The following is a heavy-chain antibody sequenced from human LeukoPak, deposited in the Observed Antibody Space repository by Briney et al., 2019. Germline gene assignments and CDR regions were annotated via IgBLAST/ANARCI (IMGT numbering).Heavy chain of an antibody. D-gene: IGHD2-2*01. CDR3: ARDNGRVVPASNTLDY. J-gene: IGHJ4*02. Sequence: PGGSLRLSCAVSGITLSNYGMSWVRQTPRKGLEWVAGISGSGGSTSYADSVKGRFTISRDNSKNTLYLQMNSLRAEDTAVYYCARDNGRVVPASNTLDYWGQGTLVTVSS. V-gene: IGHV3-23*01. CDR1: GITLSNYG. CDR2: ISGSGGST.